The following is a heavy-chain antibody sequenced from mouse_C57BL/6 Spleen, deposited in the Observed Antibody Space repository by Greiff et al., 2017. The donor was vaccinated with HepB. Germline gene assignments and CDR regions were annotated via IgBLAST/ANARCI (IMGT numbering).Heavy chain of an antibody. CDR1: GYAFSSSW. CDR2: IYPGDGDT. V-gene: IGHV1-82*01. J-gene: IGHJ1*03. D-gene: IGHD1-1*01. Sequence: QVQLQQSGPELVKPGASVKISCKASGYAFSSSWMNWVKQRPGKGLEWIGWIYPGDGDTNYNGKFKGKATLTADKSSSTAYMQLSSLTSEDSAVYFCARGPIYYYGSSYVGYFDVWGTGTTVTVSS. CDR3: ARGPIYYYGSSYVGYFDV.